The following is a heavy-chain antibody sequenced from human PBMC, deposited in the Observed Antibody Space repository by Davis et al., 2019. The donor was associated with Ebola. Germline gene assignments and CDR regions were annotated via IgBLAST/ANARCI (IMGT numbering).Heavy chain of an antibody. D-gene: IGHD5-18*01. J-gene: IGHJ3*02. V-gene: IGHV4-59*08. CDR3: ATIVDTEMVGAFEI. CDR1: GGSLSGHY. Sequence: SETLSLTCDVSGGSLSGHYWSWIRQPPGKGLEWIGSIFHSGSSNYNPSLRSRVTISVDTSKNQLSLKLNSVTAADTAVYYCATIVDTEMVGAFEIWGQGTMVTVSS. CDR2: IFHSGSS.